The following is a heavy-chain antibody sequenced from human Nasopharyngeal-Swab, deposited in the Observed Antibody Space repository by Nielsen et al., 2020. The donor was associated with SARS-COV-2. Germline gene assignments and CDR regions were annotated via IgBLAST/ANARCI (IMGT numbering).Heavy chain of an antibody. D-gene: IGHD3-10*01. Sequence: SETLSLTCTVSGGSISSSSYYWGWIRQPPGKGLEWIGSIYYSGSTYYNPSLKSRVTISVDTSKNQFSLKLNSVTAADTAVYYCTKDVLLWFGELYGGNWFDPWGQGTLVTVSS. CDR2: IYYSGST. CDR1: GGSISSSSYY. V-gene: IGHV4-39*01. J-gene: IGHJ5*02. CDR3: TKDVLLWFGELYGGNWFDP.